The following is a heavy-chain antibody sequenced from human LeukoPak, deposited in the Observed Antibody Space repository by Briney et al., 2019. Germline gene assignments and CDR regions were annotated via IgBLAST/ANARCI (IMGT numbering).Heavy chain of an antibody. D-gene: IGHD6-19*01. J-gene: IGHJ4*02. V-gene: IGHV3-7*01. CDR3: ARDQEAVPAGDH. CDR2: INPDGSLK. CDR1: GFTFSSYW. Sequence: PGGSLRLSCAGSGFTFSSYWMSWVRQAPGKGLEWVGNINPDGSLKNYVDSEKGRLTISRDNTKNSLYLQMNSLRVEDTAVYYCARDQEAVPAGDHWGQGTLVTVSS.